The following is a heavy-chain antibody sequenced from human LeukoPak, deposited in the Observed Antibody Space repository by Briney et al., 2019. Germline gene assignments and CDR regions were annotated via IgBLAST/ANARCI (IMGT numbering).Heavy chain of an antibody. CDR2: VNQRGTI. V-gene: IGHV4-34*01. CDR3: ARINLWPGNWIDS. CDR1: GGSFGDHF. Sequence: SETLSLTCGLNGGSFGDHFWGWFRQSPGKGLEWIGEVNQRGTINSNPSLKSRVAISVETSKNQFSLKLTSVTAADTAVYYCARINLWPGNWIDSWGQGSLVTVSS. J-gene: IGHJ5*01. D-gene: IGHD2/OR15-2a*01.